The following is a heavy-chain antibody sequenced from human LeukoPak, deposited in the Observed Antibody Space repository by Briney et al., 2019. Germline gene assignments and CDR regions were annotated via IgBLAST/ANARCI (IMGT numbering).Heavy chain of an antibody. CDR1: GFTFSSYA. CDR3: ARSGTYYDFWSGYPSDYFYGMDV. V-gene: IGHV3-30-3*01. J-gene: IGHJ6*02. CDR2: ISYDGSNK. D-gene: IGHD3-3*01. Sequence: GRSLRLSCAASGFTFSSYAMHWVRQAPGKGLEWVAVISYDGSNKYYADSVKGRFTIARDNSKNTLYPQMNSLRAEDTAVYYCARSGTYYDFWSGYPSDYFYGMDVWGQGTTVTVSS.